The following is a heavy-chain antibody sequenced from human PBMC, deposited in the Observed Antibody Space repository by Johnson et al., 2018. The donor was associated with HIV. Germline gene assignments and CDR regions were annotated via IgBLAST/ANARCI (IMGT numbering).Heavy chain of an antibody. CDR3: ARDYDIPRDDAFDI. Sequence: VQLVESGGGVVQPGRSLRLSCAASGFTFSSYALHWVRQAPGKGLEWVAVISYDGSNKYYADSVKGRFTISRDNSKNTLYLQMNSLRVEDTAVYYCARDYDIPRDDAFDIWGQGTMVTVSS. CDR2: ISYDGSNK. CDR1: GFTFSSYA. J-gene: IGHJ3*02. V-gene: IGHV3-30-3*01. D-gene: IGHD3-9*01.